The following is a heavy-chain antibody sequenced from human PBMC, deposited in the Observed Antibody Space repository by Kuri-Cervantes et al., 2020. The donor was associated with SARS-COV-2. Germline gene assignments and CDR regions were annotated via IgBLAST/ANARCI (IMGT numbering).Heavy chain of an antibody. CDR2: IYHSGST. Sequence: SETLSLTCAVYGGSFSGYYWSWIRQPPGKGLEWIGEIYHSGSTNHNPSLKSRVTISVDKSKNQFSLKLSSVTAADTAVYYCARVGCSSTSCYSYYYYGMDVWGQGTTVTVSS. D-gene: IGHD2-2*01. V-gene: IGHV4-34*01. J-gene: IGHJ6*02. CDR3: ARVGCSSTSCYSYYYYGMDV. CDR1: GGSFSGYY.